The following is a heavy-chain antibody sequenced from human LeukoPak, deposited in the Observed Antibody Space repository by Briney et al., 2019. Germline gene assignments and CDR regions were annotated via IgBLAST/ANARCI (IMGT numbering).Heavy chain of an antibody. J-gene: IGHJ4*02. Sequence: GGSLRLSCAASGFTFSTYWMHWVRQAPGKGLVWVSRIYPDGSGTDYADSVKGRFIISRDNSKNTLYLQMNSLRAEDTAMYYCAREGFTEDTPLALDYWGQGTLVTVSS. D-gene: IGHD5-18*01. V-gene: IGHV3-74*01. CDR1: GFTFSTYW. CDR2: IYPDGSGT. CDR3: AREGFTEDTPLALDY.